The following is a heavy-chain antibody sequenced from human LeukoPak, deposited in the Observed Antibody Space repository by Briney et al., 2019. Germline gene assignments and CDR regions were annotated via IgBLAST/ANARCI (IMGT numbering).Heavy chain of an antibody. CDR3: ARDSRVLWFGELSLFDY. J-gene: IGHJ4*02. CDR1: GGSISSSSYY. Sequence: SETLSLTCTVSGGSISSSSYYWGWIRQPPGKGLEWIGSIYYSGSTYYNPSLKSRVTISVDTSKNQFSLKLSSVTAADTAVYYCARDSRVLWFGELSLFDYWGQGTLVTVPS. CDR2: IYYSGST. D-gene: IGHD3-10*01. V-gene: IGHV4-39*07.